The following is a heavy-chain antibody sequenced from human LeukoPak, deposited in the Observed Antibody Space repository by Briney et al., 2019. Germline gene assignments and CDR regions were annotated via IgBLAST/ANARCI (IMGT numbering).Heavy chain of an antibody. CDR3: ASRRLDYYGSGSYYTRYYYYYMDV. Sequence: PSESLSLTCTVSGGSISSSSYYWGWIRQPPGKGLEWIGSIYCSGSTYYNPSLKSRVTISVDTSKNQFSLKLSSVTAADTAVYYCASRRLDYYGSGSYYTRYYYYYMDVWGKGTTVTVSS. J-gene: IGHJ6*03. D-gene: IGHD3-10*01. CDR2: IYCSGST. CDR1: GGSISSSSYY. V-gene: IGHV4-39*07.